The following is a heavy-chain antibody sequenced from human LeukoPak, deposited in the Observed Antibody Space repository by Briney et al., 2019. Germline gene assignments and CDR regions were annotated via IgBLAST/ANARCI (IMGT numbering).Heavy chain of an antibody. J-gene: IGHJ3*02. Sequence: AGGSLRLSCAASGFTFSSYAMSWVRQAPGKGLEWVSAISGSGGSTYYADSVKGRFTISRDNSKNTLYLQMNSLRAEDTAVYYCAKGSTNYYDSKRNPGLDAFDIWGQGTMVTVSS. V-gene: IGHV3-23*01. D-gene: IGHD3-22*01. CDR3: AKGSTNYYDSKRNPGLDAFDI. CDR2: ISGSGGST. CDR1: GFTFSSYA.